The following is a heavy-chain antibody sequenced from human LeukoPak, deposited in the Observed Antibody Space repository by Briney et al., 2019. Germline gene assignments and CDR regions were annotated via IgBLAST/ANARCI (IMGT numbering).Heavy chain of an antibody. Sequence: GGSLRLSCVTSGFTFSAYGMHWVRQAPGKGLQWVAVISFDGSEKYYADSVKGRFTISTDYSRNTLYLEMDSLRADDTAVYYCARSQLQYCSTTSCYVFDSWGQGTLVTVSS. CDR1: GFTFSAYG. CDR3: ARSQLQYCSTTSCYVFDS. J-gene: IGHJ4*02. V-gene: IGHV3-30*19. D-gene: IGHD2-2*01. CDR2: ISFDGSEK.